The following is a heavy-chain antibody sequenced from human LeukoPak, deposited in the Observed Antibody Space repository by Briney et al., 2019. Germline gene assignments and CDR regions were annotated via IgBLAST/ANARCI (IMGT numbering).Heavy chain of an antibody. D-gene: IGHD1-26*01. CDR2: INPNTGVT. Sequence: GASVKVSCKASGYTFTGYYLHWVRQAPGQGLEWLGRINPNTGVTNYAQKFQGRVTMTRDTSISTAYMELRSLRSDDTAVYYCARALLTSDAFDIWGQGTMVTVSS. CDR1: GYTFTGYY. CDR3: ARALLTSDAFDI. V-gene: IGHV1-2*06. J-gene: IGHJ3*02.